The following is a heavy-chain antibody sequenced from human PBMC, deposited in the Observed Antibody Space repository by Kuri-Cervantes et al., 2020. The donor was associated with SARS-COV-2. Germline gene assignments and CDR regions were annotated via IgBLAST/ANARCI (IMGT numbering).Heavy chain of an antibody. V-gene: IGHV3-30*04. Sequence: GGSLRLSWYVCVGTFSHTTGSWIRQAPGKGLEWVAVISYDGSNKYYADSVKGRFTISRDNSKNTLYLQMNSLRAEDTAVYYCARSDYYYYMDVWGKGTTVTVSS. CDR1: VGTFSHTT. CDR3: ARSDYYYYMDV. J-gene: IGHJ6*03. CDR2: ISYDGSNK.